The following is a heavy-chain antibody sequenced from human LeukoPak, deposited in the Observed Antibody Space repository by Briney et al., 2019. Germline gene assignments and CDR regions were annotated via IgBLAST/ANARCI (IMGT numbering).Heavy chain of an antibody. CDR2: IYYSGST. J-gene: IGHJ6*02. CDR1: GGSISSYY. CDR3: ARVYYDILTGYYAYGMDV. Sequence: PSETLSLTCTASGGSISSYYWSWIRQPPGKGLEWIGYIYYSGSTNYNPSLKSRVTISVDTSKNQFSLKLSSVTAADTAVYYCARVYYDILTGYYAYGMDVWGQGTTVTVSS. V-gene: IGHV4-59*01. D-gene: IGHD3-9*01.